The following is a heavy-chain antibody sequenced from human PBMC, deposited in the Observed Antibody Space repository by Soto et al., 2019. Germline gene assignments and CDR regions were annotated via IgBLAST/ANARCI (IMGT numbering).Heavy chain of an antibody. V-gene: IGHV3-7*01. J-gene: IGHJ4*02. Sequence: GGSLRLSCAASGFTFSSYWMSWVRQAPGKGLEWVAGIKEDGSEKYYVDFVKGRFTISRDNVENSLYLQMNSLRGEDTAVYFCARDRGYSCFDYWGLGTLVTVSS. CDR3: ARDRGYSCFDY. CDR2: IKEDGSEK. D-gene: IGHD5-18*01. CDR1: GFTFSSYW.